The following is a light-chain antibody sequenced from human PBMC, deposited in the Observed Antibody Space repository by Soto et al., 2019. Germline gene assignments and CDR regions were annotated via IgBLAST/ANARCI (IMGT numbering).Light chain of an antibody. CDR3: CSYAGHSTYV. J-gene: IGLJ1*01. CDR2: EDT. Sequence: QSVPTQPASVSGSPGQSITISCTGISNDIGGYYLVSWYQQHPGQAPKLIIYEDTKRPSGVSNRFSVSTSDNTPSLTISGLQAEDEADYYCCSYAGHSTYVFAGGTKVTVL. CDR1: SNDIGGYYL. V-gene: IGLV2-23*01.